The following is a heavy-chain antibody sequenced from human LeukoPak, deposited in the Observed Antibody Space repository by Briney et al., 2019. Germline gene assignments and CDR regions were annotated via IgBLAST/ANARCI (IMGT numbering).Heavy chain of an antibody. D-gene: IGHD6-6*01. Sequence: SETLSLTCTVSRGSLSSYYRSWIRQPPGKGLEWIGYIYYSGSTNYNPSLKSRVTISVDTSKHQFSLKLSSVTAADTAVYYCAREHSSSSRDYYYYYYLDVWGKGTTVTVSS. CDR2: IYYSGST. V-gene: IGHV4-59*01. CDR3: AREHSSSSRDYYYYYYLDV. CDR1: RGSLSSYY. J-gene: IGHJ6*03.